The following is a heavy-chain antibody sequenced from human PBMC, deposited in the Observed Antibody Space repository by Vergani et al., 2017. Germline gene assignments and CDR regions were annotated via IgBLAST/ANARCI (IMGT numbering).Heavy chain of an antibody. J-gene: IGHJ6*02. V-gene: IGHV1-69*06. CDR3: ARGQDSGYDYNDYGMDV. CDR2: IIPIFGTA. CDR1: GGTFSSYA. D-gene: IGHD5-12*01. Sequence: QVQLVQSGAEVKKPGSSVKVSCKASGGTFSSYAISWVRQAPGQGLEWMGGIIPIFGTANYAQKFQGRVTITADKSTSTAYMELSSLRSEDTAVYYCARGQDSGYDYNDYGMDVWGQGTTVTVSS.